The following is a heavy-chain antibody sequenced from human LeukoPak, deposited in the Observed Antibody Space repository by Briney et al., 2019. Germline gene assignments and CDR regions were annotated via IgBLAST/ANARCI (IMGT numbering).Heavy chain of an antibody. Sequence: PGGSLRLSCTASGLSLNNYAMSWVRQAPGKGLEWVSVISASGGTTYYANSVKGRFTISRDNSKNTLYLQMNSLRAEDTAVYYCAELGITMIGGVWGKGTTVTISS. CDR1: GLSLNNYA. D-gene: IGHD3-10*02. CDR3: AELGITMIGGV. V-gene: IGHV3-23*01. J-gene: IGHJ6*04. CDR2: ISASGGTT.